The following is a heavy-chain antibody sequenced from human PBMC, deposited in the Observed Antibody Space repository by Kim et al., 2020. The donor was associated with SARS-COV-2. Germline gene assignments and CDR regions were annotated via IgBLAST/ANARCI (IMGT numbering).Heavy chain of an antibody. CDR3: ARERIAVAGTDAFDI. J-gene: IGHJ3*02. V-gene: IGHV4-59*01. Sequence: PSLKIRVTISVDTSKNQFSLKLSSVTAADTAVYYCARERIAVAGTDAFDIWGQGTMVTVSS. D-gene: IGHD6-19*01.